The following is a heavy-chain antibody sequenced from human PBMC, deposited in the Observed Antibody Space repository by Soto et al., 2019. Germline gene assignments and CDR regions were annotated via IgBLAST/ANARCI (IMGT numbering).Heavy chain of an antibody. CDR2: IYYSAST. D-gene: IGHD3-10*01. CDR1: GGSISSYY. V-gene: IGHV4-59*12. J-gene: IGHJ5*02. Sequence: SETLSLTCTVSGGSISSYYWSWIRQPPGQGLEWIGEIYYSASTNYNPSLKSRVTISVDTSKHQFSLKLSSVTAADTAVYYCASITMVRGAPDLNWFDPWGQGTLVTVSS. CDR3: ASITMVRGAPDLNWFDP.